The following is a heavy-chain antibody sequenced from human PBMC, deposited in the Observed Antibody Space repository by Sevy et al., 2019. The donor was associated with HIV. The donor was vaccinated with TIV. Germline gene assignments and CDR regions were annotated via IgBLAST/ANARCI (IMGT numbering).Heavy chain of an antibody. V-gene: IGHV4-34*01. Sequence: SETLSLTCAVYGGSFSGYYWSWIRQPPGKGLEWIGEINHSGSTNYNPSLKSRVTISVDTSKNQFSLKLSSVTAADTAVYYCARGIAAAGALYYYYGMDVWGQGTTVTVSS. CDR1: GGSFSGYY. D-gene: IGHD6-13*01. CDR3: ARGIAAAGALYYYYGMDV. CDR2: INHSGST. J-gene: IGHJ6*02.